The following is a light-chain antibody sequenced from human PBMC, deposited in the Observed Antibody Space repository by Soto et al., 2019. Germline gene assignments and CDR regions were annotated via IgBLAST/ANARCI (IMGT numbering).Light chain of an antibody. CDR3: QVWDNVDDHIYV. J-gene: IGLJ1*01. V-gene: IGLV3-21*02. CDR2: DNS. CDR1: NIDSRT. Sequence: ELTQPPSVSVAPGQTATISCGENNIDSRTVHWYQQKPGQAPLLVVYDNSFRPSGIPNRFSGSNSGNTATLTISRVEAGDEADYYCQVWDNVDDHIYVFGTGTKLTVL.